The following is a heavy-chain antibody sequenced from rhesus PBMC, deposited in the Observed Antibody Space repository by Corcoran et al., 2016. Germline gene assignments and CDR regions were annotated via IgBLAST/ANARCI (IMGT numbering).Heavy chain of an antibody. CDR1: VFPFCSLG. V-gene: IGHV3-54*02. CDR2: NAYDGRNE. CDR3: ARVKGRYSGYRVDYGLDS. D-gene: IGHD5-24*01. J-gene: IGHJ6*01. Sequence: ELSLVAAGGGCVEPGGTRRLSCVCSVFPFCSLGLYWVSPAPGEGGGGVAGNAYDGRNEYYADSWNDRFTISRDNSKNMLYLQINNLVLEDTAVYYCARVKGRYSGYRVDYGLDSWVHGVVVTVSS.